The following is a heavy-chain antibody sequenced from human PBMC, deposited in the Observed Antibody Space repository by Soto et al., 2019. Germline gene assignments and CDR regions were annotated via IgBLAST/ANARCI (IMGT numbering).Heavy chain of an antibody. V-gene: IGHV3-30-3*01. D-gene: IGHD3-22*01. CDR2: ISYDGSNK. J-gene: IGHJ4*02. CDR1: GFTFSSYA. Sequence: PGGSLRLSCAASGFTFSSYAMHWVRQAPGKGLEWVAVISYDGSNKYYADSVKGRFTISRDNSKNTLYLQMNSLRAEDTAVYYCARDKTYDSSGYYLPPDYWGQGTLVTVSS. CDR3: ARDKTYDSSGYYLPPDY.